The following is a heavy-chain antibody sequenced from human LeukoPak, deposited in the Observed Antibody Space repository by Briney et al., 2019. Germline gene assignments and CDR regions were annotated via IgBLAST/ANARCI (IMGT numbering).Heavy chain of an antibody. J-gene: IGHJ3*02. Sequence: ASVKVSCKASGYTFTGYYMHWVRQAPGQGLEWMGWINSNRGGTNYAQKFQGRVTMTRDTSISTAYMELSRLRSDDTAVYYCARDGDAGAFDTWGQGTMVTVS. D-gene: IGHD7-27*01. CDR3: ARDGDAGAFDT. CDR2: INSNRGGT. V-gene: IGHV1-2*02. CDR1: GYTFTGYY.